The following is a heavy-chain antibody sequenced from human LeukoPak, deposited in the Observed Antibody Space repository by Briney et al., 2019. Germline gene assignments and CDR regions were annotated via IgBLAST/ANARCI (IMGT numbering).Heavy chain of an antibody. Sequence: ASVKVSCKASGYTFTSYGISWVRQAPGQGLXXXXXXXAYNGNTNYAQKLQGRVTMTTDTSTSTAYMELRSLRSDDTAVYYCARDCSGGSCYHGTFDYWGQGTLVTVSS. J-gene: IGHJ4*02. CDR2: XXAYNGNT. V-gene: IGHV1-18*01. CDR3: ARDCSGGSCYHGTFDY. CDR1: GYTFTSYG. D-gene: IGHD2-15*01.